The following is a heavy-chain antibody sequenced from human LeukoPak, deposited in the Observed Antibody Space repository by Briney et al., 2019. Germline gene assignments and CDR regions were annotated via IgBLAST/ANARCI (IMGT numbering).Heavy chain of an antibody. D-gene: IGHD6-19*01. CDR3: ARDAIAVSGPLIITLDI. Sequence: SETLSLTCTVSGSPISSYYWSWIRPPAGKGLEWIGRIYTTGSSNYNPSLKSRVTMSVDTSKNQFSLKLNSVTAADTAVYYCARDAIAVSGPLIITLDIWGQGTVVTVSS. J-gene: IGHJ3*02. CDR2: IYTTGSS. V-gene: IGHV4-4*07. CDR1: GSPISSYY.